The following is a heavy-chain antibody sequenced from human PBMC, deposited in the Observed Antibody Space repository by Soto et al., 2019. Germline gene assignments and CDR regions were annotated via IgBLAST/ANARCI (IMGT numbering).Heavy chain of an antibody. CDR3: ARGRFAAY. CDR1: GFTFTTYW. D-gene: IGHD3-16*01. Sequence: EVQLVESGGGLDQPGGSLRLSCAASGFTFTTYWMSWVRQAPGKGLEWVANIKQDGSENYYVDSVKGRFTISRDNAKNSLYLQMNSLRADDTAVYYCARGRFAAYWGQGTLVTVSS. CDR2: IKQDGSEN. V-gene: IGHV3-7*01. J-gene: IGHJ4*02.